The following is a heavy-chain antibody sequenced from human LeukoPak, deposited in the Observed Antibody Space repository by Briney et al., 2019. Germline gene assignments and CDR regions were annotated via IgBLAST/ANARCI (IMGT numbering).Heavy chain of an antibody. V-gene: IGHV3-23*01. D-gene: IGHD3-22*01. CDR2: ISGSGGST. CDR3: AKNPHYYDSSGYVDY. J-gene: IGHJ4*02. Sequence: PGGSLRPSCAASGFTFSSYAMSWVRQAPGKGLEWVSAISGSGGSTYYADSVKGRFTISRDNSKNTLYLQMNSLRAEDTAVYYCAKNPHYYDSSGYVDYWGQGTLVTVSS. CDR1: GFTFSSYA.